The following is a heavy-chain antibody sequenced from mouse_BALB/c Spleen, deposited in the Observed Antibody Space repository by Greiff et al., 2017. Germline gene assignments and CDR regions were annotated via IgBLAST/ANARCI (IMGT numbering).Heavy chain of an antibody. CDR2: IDPYDSET. CDR3: ARYGNYEWFAY. J-gene: IGHJ3*01. D-gene: IGHD2-1*01. V-gene: IGHV1-52*01. Sequence: QVHVKQPGAELVRPGASVKLSCKASGYTFTSYWMNWVKQRPEQGLEWIGRIDPYDSETHYNQKFKDKAILTVDKSSSTAYMQLSSLTSEDSAVYYCARYGNYEWFAYWGQGTLVTVSA. CDR1: GYTFTSYW.